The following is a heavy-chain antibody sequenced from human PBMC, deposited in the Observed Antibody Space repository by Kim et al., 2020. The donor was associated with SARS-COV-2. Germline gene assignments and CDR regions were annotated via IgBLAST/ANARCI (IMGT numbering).Heavy chain of an antibody. D-gene: IGHD4-17*01. CDR2: ISSTAYL. Sequence: GGSLRLSCAASGFTFSAYSMNWVRQAPGKGLEWVSSISSTAYLYYADSVRGRFTISRDNAKKSLYLQMNSLGAEDTAVYYCANNDYGDDGGYWGQGTLVTVSS. CDR1: GFTFSAYS. J-gene: IGHJ4*02. V-gene: IGHV3-21*01. CDR3: ANNDYGDDGGY.